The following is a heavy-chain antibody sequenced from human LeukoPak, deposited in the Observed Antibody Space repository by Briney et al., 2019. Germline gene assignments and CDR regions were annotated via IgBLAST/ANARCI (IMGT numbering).Heavy chain of an antibody. Sequence: SVKVSCKASGCTFSSYAISWVRQAPEQGLEWMGGIIPIFGAANYAQKFQGRVTITADESTSTAYMELSSLRSEDTAVYYCAILTYYDYVWGSYRYTGGSNNDYWGQGTLVTVSS. CDR2: IIPIFGAA. V-gene: IGHV1-69*13. J-gene: IGHJ4*02. CDR3: AILTYYDYVWGSYRYTGGSNNDY. D-gene: IGHD3-16*02. CDR1: GCTFSSYA.